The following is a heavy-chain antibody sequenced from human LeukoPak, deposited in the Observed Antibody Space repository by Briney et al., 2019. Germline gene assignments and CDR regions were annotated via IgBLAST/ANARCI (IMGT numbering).Heavy chain of an antibody. D-gene: IGHD5-12*01. V-gene: IGHV3-48*03. J-gene: IGHJ5*01. CDR3: ARDRGNSAYGAWFDS. CDR2: ISSGSTTM. CDR1: GFTFSSHD. Sequence: GGSLRLSCAASGFTFSSHDMNWVRQGPGKGLEWLSYISSGSTTMDYADSVKGRFTISRDNAKNSLFLQMNSLRAEDAGIYYCARDRGNSAYGAWFDSWGQGTLVTVSS.